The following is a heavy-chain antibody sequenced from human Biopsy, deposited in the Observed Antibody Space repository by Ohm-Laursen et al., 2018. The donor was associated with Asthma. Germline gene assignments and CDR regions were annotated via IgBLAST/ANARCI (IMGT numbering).Heavy chain of an antibody. CDR3: ARSIYDFWSGYYGMDV. V-gene: IGHV3-33*01. Sequence: SLRLSCAASGFTFSSYGMHWVRQAPGKGLEWVAVIWYDGSNKYYADSVKGRFTISRDNSKNTLYLQMNSLRAEDTTVYYCARSIYDFWSGYYGMDVWGQGTTVTVSS. D-gene: IGHD3-3*01. CDR1: GFTFSSYG. J-gene: IGHJ6*02. CDR2: IWYDGSNK.